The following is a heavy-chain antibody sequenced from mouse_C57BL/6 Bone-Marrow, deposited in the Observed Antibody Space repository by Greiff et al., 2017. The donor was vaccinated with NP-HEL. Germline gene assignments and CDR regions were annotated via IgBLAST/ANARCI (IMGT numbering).Heavy chain of an antibody. V-gene: IGHV3-8*01. J-gene: IGHJ4*01. Sequence: EVKLMESGPGLAKPSQTLSLTCSVTGYSITSDYWNWIRKFPGNKLEYMGYISYSGSTYYNPSLKSRISITRDTSKNQYYLQLNSVTTEDTATYYCARSPLLLRRNYYAMDYWGQGTSGTVSS. D-gene: IGHD2-12*01. CDR1: GYSITSDY. CDR3: ARSPLLLRRNYYAMDY. CDR2: ISYSGST.